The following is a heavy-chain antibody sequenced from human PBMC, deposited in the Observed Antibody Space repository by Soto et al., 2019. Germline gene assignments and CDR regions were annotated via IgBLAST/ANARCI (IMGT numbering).Heavy chain of an antibody. CDR2: ISVYNGYT. CDR3: ARVTDDYVWGSYRYVDY. CDR1: GYTLTSYG. J-gene: IGHJ4*02. D-gene: IGHD3-16*02. Sequence: GASVKVSCKASGYTLTSYGISWVLQAPGQGLEWMGWISVYNGYTHYAQKLQGRVTMTTDTTTSTAYTALRSLRSDDTAVYYCARVTDDYVWGSYRYVDYWGQGTQVTVSS. V-gene: IGHV1-18*01.